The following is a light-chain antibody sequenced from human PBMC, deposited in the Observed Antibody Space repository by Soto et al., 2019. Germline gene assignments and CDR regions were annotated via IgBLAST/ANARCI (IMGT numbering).Light chain of an antibody. CDR2: DAS. CDR3: QQYNNWPPWT. J-gene: IGKJ1*01. V-gene: IGKV3-11*01. CDR1: QNVNNF. Sequence: EVVLTQSPATLSLSPGERATFSCRASQNVNNFLAWYQQKPGQAPRLLIYDASNRATGIPARFSGSGSGTDFTLTISSLESEDFAVYYCQQYNNWPPWTLGQGTKVDI.